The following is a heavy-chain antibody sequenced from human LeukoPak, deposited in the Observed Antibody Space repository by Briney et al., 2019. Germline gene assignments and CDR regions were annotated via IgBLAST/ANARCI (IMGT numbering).Heavy chain of an antibody. CDR1: GGTFIIYA. CDR3: ARELEGNWFDP. CDR2: ISAYNGNT. D-gene: IGHD5-24*01. Sequence: VASVKVSFKASGGTFIIYAISWVRQAPGQGLEWMGWISAYNGNTNYAQKLQGRVTITTDTTTSTAYMELRSLRSEDTAVYYRARELEGNWFDPSGQGTLVTVSA. V-gene: IGHV1-18*01. J-gene: IGHJ5*02.